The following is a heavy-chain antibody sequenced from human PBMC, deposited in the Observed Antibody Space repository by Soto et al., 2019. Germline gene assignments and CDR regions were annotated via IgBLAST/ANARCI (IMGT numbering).Heavy chain of an antibody. V-gene: IGHV4-4*07. CDR1: GGSISSYY. J-gene: IGHJ3*02. D-gene: IGHD1-7*01. Sequence: PSETLSLTCTVSGGSISSYYWSWILQPAGKGLEWIGRIYTSGSTNYNPSLKSRVTMSVDTSKNQFSLKLSSVTAADTAVYYCARVGKLELQGGAFDIWGQGTMVTVSS. CDR3: ARVGKLELQGGAFDI. CDR2: IYTSGST.